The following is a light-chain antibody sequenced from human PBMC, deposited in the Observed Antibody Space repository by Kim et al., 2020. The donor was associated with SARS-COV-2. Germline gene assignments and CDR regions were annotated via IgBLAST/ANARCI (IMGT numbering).Light chain of an antibody. Sequence: QSVLTQPPSVSAAPGQKVTISCSGSSSNIGNNYVSWYQQLPGTAPKLLIYDNNKRPSGIPDRFSGSKSGTSATLGITGLQTGDEVDYYCGTWDSSLSAGVFGGGTQLTVL. V-gene: IGLV1-51*01. CDR2: DNN. J-gene: IGLJ3*02. CDR1: SSNIGNNY. CDR3: GTWDSSLSAGV.